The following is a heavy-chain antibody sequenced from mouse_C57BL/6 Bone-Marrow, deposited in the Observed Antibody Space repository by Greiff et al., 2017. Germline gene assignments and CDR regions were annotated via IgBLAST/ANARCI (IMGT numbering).Heavy chain of an antibody. CDR3: ARDDYWYFDV. D-gene: IGHD2-3*01. CDR2: IYPGSGST. CDR1: GYTFTSYW. V-gene: IGHV1-55*01. J-gene: IGHJ1*03. Sequence: QVQLQQPGAELVKPGASVKMSCKASGYTFTSYWITWVKQRPGQGLEWIGDIYPGSGSTNYNEKFKSKATLTVDTSSSTAYMQLSGLTSEDSAVYYWARDDYWYFDVWGTGTTVTVSS.